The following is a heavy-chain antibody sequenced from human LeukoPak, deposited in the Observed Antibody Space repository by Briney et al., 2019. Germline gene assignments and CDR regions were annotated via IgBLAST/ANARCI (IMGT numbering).Heavy chain of an antibody. CDR1: GYTFTSYY. CDR3: ARTYIAAVAPYLT. D-gene: IGHD6-13*01. Sequence: GASVKVSCKASGYTFTSYYMHWVRQAPGQGLEWMGGIIPMFGTADYAQKFQGRVTITADESTSTVYMELSSLRAEDTAVYYCARTYIAAVAPYLTWGQGTLVTVSS. J-gene: IGHJ5*02. V-gene: IGHV1-69*13. CDR2: IIPMFGTA.